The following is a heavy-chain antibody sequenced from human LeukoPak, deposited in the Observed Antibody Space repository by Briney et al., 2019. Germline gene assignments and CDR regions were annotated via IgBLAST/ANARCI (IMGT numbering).Heavy chain of an antibody. V-gene: IGHV4-59*01. CDR2: IYYSGST. CDR3: ARGARAGYNLEPFDY. Sequence: PSETLSLTCTVSGGSISSYYWSWIRQPPGKGLEWIGYIYYSGSTNYNPSLKSRVTISVDTSNNQFSLKLSSVTAADTAVYYCARGARAGYNLEPFDYWGQGTLVTVSS. D-gene: IGHD5-24*01. CDR1: GGSISSYY. J-gene: IGHJ4*02.